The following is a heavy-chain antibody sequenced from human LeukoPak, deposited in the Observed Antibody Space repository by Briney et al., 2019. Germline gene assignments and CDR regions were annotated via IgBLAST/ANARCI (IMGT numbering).Heavy chain of an antibody. CDR2: IYYSGST. Sequence: SETLSLTCTVSGGSISSSSYYWGWIRQPPGKGLEWIGSIYYSGSTNYNPSLKSRVTISVDTSKNQFSLKLSSVTAADTAVYYCVGCIAVAGTPFSFDYWGQGTLVTVSS. V-gene: IGHV4-39*07. CDR1: GGSISSSSYY. D-gene: IGHD6-19*01. CDR3: VGCIAVAGTPFSFDY. J-gene: IGHJ4*02.